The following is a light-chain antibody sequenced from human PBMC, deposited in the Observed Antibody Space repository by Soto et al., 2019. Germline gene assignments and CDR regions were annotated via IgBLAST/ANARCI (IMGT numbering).Light chain of an antibody. Sequence: DIQRTQSPSTLSASVGDRVTIPCRASQTISSWLAWYQQKPGKAPKLLIYKASTLKSGVPSRFSGSGAGTGFTLTISRLEPEDSAVYYCQQYGSSPTFGGGTKVDIK. V-gene: IGKV1-5*03. CDR3: QQYGSSPT. CDR2: KAS. CDR1: QTISSW. J-gene: IGKJ4*01.